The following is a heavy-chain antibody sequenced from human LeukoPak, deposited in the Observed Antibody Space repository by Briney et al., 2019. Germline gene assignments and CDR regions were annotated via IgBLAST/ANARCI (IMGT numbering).Heavy chain of an antibody. CDR1: GITVSKYW. J-gene: IGHJ6*02. CDR2: IHSDGSTT. V-gene: IGHV3-74*01. Sequence: GGSLRLSCAVSGITVSKYWMHWVRQVPGKGLVWVSRIHSDGSTTDYADSVKGRFTITRDSAKNTLYLEMNSLRVEDAAVYYCTRDANHYGGMDVWGQGTTVTVSS. CDR3: TRDANHYGGMDV.